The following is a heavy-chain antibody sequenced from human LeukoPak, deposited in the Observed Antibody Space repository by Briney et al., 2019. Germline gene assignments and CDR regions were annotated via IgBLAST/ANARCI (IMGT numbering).Heavy chain of an antibody. Sequence: PSETLSLTCTVSGGSISSGGYYWSWIRQHPGKGLEWIGYIYYSGSTYYIPSLKSRVTISVDTSKNQFSLKLSSVTAADTAVYYCAREAYYYDSSGYFDAFDIWGQGTMVTVSS. CDR2: IYYSGST. D-gene: IGHD3-22*01. V-gene: IGHV4-31*03. J-gene: IGHJ3*02. CDR3: AREAYYYDSSGYFDAFDI. CDR1: GGSISSGGYY.